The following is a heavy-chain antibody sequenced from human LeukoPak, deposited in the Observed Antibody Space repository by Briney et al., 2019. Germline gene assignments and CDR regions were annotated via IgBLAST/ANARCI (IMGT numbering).Heavy chain of an antibody. J-gene: IGHJ6*02. Sequence: GRSLRLSCAVSGFTFSSYAMHWVRQAPGKGLEWVAVISYDGSNKYYADSVKGRFTISRDNSKNTLYLQMNSLRAEDTAVYYCARVFIVVVPAAILDYGMDVWGQGTTVTVSS. CDR1: GFTFSSYA. CDR2: ISYDGSNK. V-gene: IGHV3-30-3*01. CDR3: ARVFIVVVPAAILDYGMDV. D-gene: IGHD2-2*02.